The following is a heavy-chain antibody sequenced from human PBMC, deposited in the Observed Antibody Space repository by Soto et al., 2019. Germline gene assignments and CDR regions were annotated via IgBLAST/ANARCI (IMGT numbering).Heavy chain of an antibody. CDR3: ARDLLDGYNDMA. V-gene: IGHV1-69*13. D-gene: IGHD3-9*01. CDR1: GGTFSSYA. CDR2: IIPIFGTA. Sequence: RASVKVSCKASGGTFSSYAISWVRQAPGQGLEWMGGIIPIFGTANYAQKFQGRVTITADESTSTAYMELSSLRSEDTAVYYCARDLLDGYNDMAWGQGTLVTVYS. J-gene: IGHJ5*02.